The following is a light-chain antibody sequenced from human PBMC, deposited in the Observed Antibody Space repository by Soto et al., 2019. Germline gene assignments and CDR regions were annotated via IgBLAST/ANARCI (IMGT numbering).Light chain of an antibody. CDR3: SSYTAAKSWV. J-gene: IGLJ3*02. CDR2: EVN. CDR1: GGDFGSSTY. Sequence: SALIQPASVSGSPGQSLIISCTATGGDFGSSTYVSWYQQHSNKAPKVVIYEVNKRPSGVSRRFSGAKSGSTSSLTISGLKGDYEANYFCSSYTAAKSWVFGGGTKLTVL. V-gene: IGLV2-14*01.